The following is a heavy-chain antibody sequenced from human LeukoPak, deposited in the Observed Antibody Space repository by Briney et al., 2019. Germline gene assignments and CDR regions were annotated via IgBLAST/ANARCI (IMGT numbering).Heavy chain of an antibody. Sequence: KTSETLSLTCAVYGGSFSGYYWSWIRQPPGKGLEWIGEINHSGSTNYNPSLKSRVTISVDTSKNQFSLKLSSVTAADTAVYYCARDPVVGATNYYYYYMDVWGKGTTVTVSS. D-gene: IGHD1-26*01. CDR3: ARDPVVGATNYYYYYMDV. CDR2: INHSGST. CDR1: GGSFSGYY. V-gene: IGHV4-34*01. J-gene: IGHJ6*03.